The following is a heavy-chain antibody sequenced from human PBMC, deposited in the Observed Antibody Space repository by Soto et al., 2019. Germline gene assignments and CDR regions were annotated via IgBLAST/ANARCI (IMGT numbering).Heavy chain of an antibody. D-gene: IGHD2-15*01. Sequence: QVQLVQSGAEVKKPGSSVKVSCKASGGTFSSYTISWVRQAPGQGLEWMGRIIPILGIANYAQKFQGRVTITADKSTSTAYMVLSSLRSEDTAVYYCARDLGYCSGGSCYARFDPWGQGTLVTVSS. V-gene: IGHV1-69*08. CDR2: IIPILGIA. CDR3: ARDLGYCSGGSCYARFDP. J-gene: IGHJ5*02. CDR1: GGTFSSYT.